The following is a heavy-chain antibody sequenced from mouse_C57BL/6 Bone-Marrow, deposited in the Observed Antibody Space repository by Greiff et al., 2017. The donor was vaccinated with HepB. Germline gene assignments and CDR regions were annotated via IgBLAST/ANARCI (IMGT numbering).Heavy chain of an antibody. Sequence: LQESGAELVKPGASVKLSCKASGYTFTEYTIHWVKQRSGQGLEWIGWFYPGSGSIKYNEKFKDKATLTADKSSSTVYMELSRLTSEDSAVYFCARHETPYYYGSSAWFAYWGQGTLVTVSA. CDR1: GYTFTEYT. D-gene: IGHD1-1*01. CDR2: FYPGSGSI. CDR3: ARHETPYYYGSSAWFAY. J-gene: IGHJ3*01. V-gene: IGHV1-62-2*01.